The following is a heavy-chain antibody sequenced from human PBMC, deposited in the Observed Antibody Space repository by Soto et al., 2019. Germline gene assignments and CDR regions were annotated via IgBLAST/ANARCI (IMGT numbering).Heavy chain of an antibody. D-gene: IGHD3-3*01. CDR3: ARVWVCSCYYGDHCDGLSV. Sequence: VASVKVSCKASGYTFTGYYMHWVRQAPGQGLEWMGWINPNSGGTNYAQKFQGRVTMTRDTSISTAYMERSRRRSDDTAVYSCARVWVCSCYYGDHCDGLSVWGRGT. CDR1: GYTFTGYY. J-gene: IGHJ3*01. V-gene: IGHV1-2*02. CDR2: INPNSGGT.